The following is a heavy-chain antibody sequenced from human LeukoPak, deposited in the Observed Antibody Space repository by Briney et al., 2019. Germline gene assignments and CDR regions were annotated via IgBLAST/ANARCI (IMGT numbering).Heavy chain of an antibody. CDR2: IRSKANTYAT. CDR1: GFSLSGST. V-gene: IGHV3-73*01. CDR3: TSPIHYGDYDCLYGLDV. D-gene: IGHD4-17*01. J-gene: IGHJ6*02. Sequence: GGSLRLSCAASGFSLSGSTMHWVRQASGKGLEWVGRIRSKANTYATAYAPSVKGRFTISRDDLKNTAYLQMNSLKTEDTAVYYCTSPIHYGDYDCLYGLDVWGQGTTVTVSS.